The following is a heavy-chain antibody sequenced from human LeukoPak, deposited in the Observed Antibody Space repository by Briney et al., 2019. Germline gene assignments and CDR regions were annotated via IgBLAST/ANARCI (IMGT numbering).Heavy chain of an antibody. CDR1: GGSFSGYY. D-gene: IGHD4-17*01. V-gene: IGHV4-34*01. CDR3: ARGLGLSLYGAGVRWFDP. CDR2: INHSRNT. Sequence: PSETLSLTCAVYGGSFSGYYWSWIRQPPGKGLEWIGEINHSRNTNYNPSLKSRVTISVDTSKNQFSLKLSSVTAADTAVYYCARGLGLSLYGAGVRWFDPWGQGTLVTVSS. J-gene: IGHJ5*02.